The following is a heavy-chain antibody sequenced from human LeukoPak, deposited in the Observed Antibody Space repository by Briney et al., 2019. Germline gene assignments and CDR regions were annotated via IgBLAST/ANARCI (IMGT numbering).Heavy chain of an antibody. Sequence: GESLKISCKGSGYSFTSYWIGWVRQMPGKGLEWMGIIYPGDSDTRYSPSFQGQVTISADKSISTAYLQWSSLKASDTAMYYCAGSSTVTTIYYYYYGMDVWGQGTTVTVSS. V-gene: IGHV5-51*01. CDR2: IYPGDSDT. CDR3: AGSSTVTTIYYYYYGMDV. D-gene: IGHD4-11*01. J-gene: IGHJ6*02. CDR1: GYSFTSYW.